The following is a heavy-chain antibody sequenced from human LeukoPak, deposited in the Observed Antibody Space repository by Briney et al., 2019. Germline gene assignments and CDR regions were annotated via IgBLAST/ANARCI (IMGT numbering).Heavy chain of an antibody. D-gene: IGHD3-3*01. Sequence: SETLSLTCTVSGGSISSSSYYWGWIRQPPGKGLEWIGEINHSGSTNYNPSLKSRVTISVDTSKNQFSLKLSSVTAADTAVYYCARGRGTYYDFWSGPGSGWFDPWGQGTLVTVSS. J-gene: IGHJ5*02. CDR3: ARGRGTYYDFWSGPGSGWFDP. CDR2: INHSGST. V-gene: IGHV4-39*07. CDR1: GGSISSSSYY.